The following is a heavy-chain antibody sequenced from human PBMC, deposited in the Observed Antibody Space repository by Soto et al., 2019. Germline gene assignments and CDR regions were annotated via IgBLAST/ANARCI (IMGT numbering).Heavy chain of an antibody. CDR3: TRLSAANDAFDI. CDR1: GFTFSGSA. Sequence: GGSLRLSCAASGFTFSGSAMHWVRQASGKGLEWVGRIRSKANSYATAYAASVKGRFTISRDDSKNTAYLQMNSLKTEDTAVYYCTRLSAANDAFDIWGQGTMVTVSS. V-gene: IGHV3-73*01. CDR2: IRSKANSYAT. J-gene: IGHJ3*02. D-gene: IGHD1-26*01.